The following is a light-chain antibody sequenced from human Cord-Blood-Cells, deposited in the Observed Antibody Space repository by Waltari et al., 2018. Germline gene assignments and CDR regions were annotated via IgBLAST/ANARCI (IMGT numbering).Light chain of an antibody. CDR3: QQYNNWPLT. J-gene: IGKJ3*01. V-gene: IGKV3-15*01. CDR1: QSVSSN. CDR2: GAS. Sequence: EIVLTQSPATLSVSPGERATLPCRASQSVSSNLAWYQQKPGQAPRLLIYGASTRATDIPASFSGSGSGTEFTLTISSLQSEDFAVDYCQQYNNWPLTFGPGTKVDSK.